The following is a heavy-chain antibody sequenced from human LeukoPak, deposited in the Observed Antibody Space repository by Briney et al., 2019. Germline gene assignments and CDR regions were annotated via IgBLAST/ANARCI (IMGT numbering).Heavy chain of an antibody. CDR1: GGSFSGYY. Sequence: SETLSLTCAVYGGSFSGYYWSWIRQPPGKGLEWIGEINHSGSTNYNPSLKSRVTISVDTSKNQFSLKLSSVTAADTAVYYCARDRGIIAAASPWGQGTLVTVSS. CDR3: ARDRGIIAAASP. CDR2: INHSGST. D-gene: IGHD6-13*01. V-gene: IGHV4-34*01. J-gene: IGHJ5*02.